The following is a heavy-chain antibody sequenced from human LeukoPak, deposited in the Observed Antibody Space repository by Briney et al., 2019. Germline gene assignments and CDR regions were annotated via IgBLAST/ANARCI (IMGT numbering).Heavy chain of an antibody. J-gene: IGHJ4*02. CDR2: ISGSGGST. V-gene: IGHV3-23*01. Sequence: EGSLRLSCAASGFTFSSYAMSWVRQAPGKGLEWVSAISGSGGSTYYADSVKGRFTISRDNSKNTLYLQMNSLRAEDTAVYYCAKDSYIVATPYYYDSSGYPYYFDYWGQGTLVTVSS. CDR3: AKDSYIVATPYYYDSSGYPYYFDY. CDR1: GFTFSSYA. D-gene: IGHD3-22*01.